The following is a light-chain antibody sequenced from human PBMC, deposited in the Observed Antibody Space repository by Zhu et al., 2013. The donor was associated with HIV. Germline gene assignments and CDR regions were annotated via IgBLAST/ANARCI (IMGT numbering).Light chain of an antibody. CDR1: SSNIGSTF. V-gene: IGLV1-47*01. J-gene: IGLJ3*02. CDR2: RNT. Sequence: QSVLTQPPSASGTPGQGVTISCSGSSSNIGSTFVYWYQQLPGAAPKLLIYRNTQRPSGVPDRFSGSKSGTSASLAISGLRSEDEADYYCATWDDSLSAWVFGGGTKVTV. CDR3: ATWDDSLSAWV.